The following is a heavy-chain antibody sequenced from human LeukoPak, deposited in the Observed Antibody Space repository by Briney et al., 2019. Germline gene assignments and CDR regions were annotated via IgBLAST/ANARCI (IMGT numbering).Heavy chain of an antibody. Sequence: GGSLRLSCAATGFTFSSYSMNWVRQAPGKGLEWVSSISSSSSYIYYADSVKGRFTISRDNSKNTLYLQMNSLRAEDTAVYYCARDSSSSDWGQGTLVTVSS. D-gene: IGHD6-13*01. V-gene: IGHV3-21*04. J-gene: IGHJ4*02. CDR1: GFTFSSYS. CDR3: ARDSSSSD. CDR2: ISSSSSYI.